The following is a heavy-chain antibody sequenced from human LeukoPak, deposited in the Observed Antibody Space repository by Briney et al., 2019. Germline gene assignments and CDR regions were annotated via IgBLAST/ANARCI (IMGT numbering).Heavy chain of an antibody. J-gene: IGHJ4*02. CDR3: ARLTYYYDSSGYYSDY. Sequence: GGSLRLSCAASGFTFSSYSMNWVRQAPGKGLEWVSPISSSSSYIYYADSVKGRFTISRDNAKNSLYLQMNSLRAEDTAVYYCARLTYYYDSSGYYSDYWGQGTLVTVSS. CDR2: ISSSSSYI. V-gene: IGHV3-21*01. D-gene: IGHD3-22*01. CDR1: GFTFSSYS.